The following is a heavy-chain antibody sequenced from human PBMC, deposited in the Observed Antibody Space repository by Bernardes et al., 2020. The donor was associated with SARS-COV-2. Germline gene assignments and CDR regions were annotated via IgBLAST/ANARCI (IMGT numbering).Heavy chain of an antibody. V-gene: IGHV3-23*01. CDR2: VSGSGGST. CDR3: AKREYYDFWSGPIDY. J-gene: IGHJ4*02. D-gene: IGHD3-3*01. Sequence: GGSLRLSCAASGFTFSNYAMSWVRQAPGKGLEWVSVVSGSGGSTYYADSVKGRFTISRDNSKNMLYLQMNSLRAEDTAIYYCAKREYYDFWSGPIDYWGQGTLVTGSS. CDR1: GFTFSNYA.